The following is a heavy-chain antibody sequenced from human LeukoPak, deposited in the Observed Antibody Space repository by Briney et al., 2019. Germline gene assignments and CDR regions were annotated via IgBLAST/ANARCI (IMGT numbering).Heavy chain of an antibody. V-gene: IGHV5-51*01. CDR1: GYSFTSYW. Sequence: GESLKISCKGSGYSFTSYWIGWVRQMPGKGLEWMGIIYPGDSDTRYSPSFQGQVTISADKSINTAYLQWSSLKASDTAMYYCARGEAQQLVLFDYWGQGTLVTVSS. D-gene: IGHD6-13*01. J-gene: IGHJ4*02. CDR2: IYPGDSDT. CDR3: ARGEAQQLVLFDY.